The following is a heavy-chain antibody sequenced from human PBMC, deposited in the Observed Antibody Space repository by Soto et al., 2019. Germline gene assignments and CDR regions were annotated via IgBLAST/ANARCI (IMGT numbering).Heavy chain of an antibody. Sequence: PGGSLRLSCAASGFTFSSYAMSWVRQAPGKGLEWVSAISGSGGSTYYADSVKGRFTISRDNSKNTLYLQMNSLRAEDTAVYYCAKSGVRGVIRELDYWGQGTLVTVSS. CDR1: GFTFSSYA. CDR3: AKSGVRGVIRELDY. V-gene: IGHV3-23*01. CDR2: ISGSGGST. J-gene: IGHJ4*02. D-gene: IGHD3-10*01.